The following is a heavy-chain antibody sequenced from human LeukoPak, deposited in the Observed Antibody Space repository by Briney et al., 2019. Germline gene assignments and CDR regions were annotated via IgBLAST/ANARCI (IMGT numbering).Heavy chain of an antibody. CDR1: GLTFSTSG. CDR2: IGPTGPDR. V-gene: IGHV3-21*06. CDR3: ATETNGRHYDY. Sequence: GGSLRLSCTASGLTFSTSGFNWVRQAPGKGLEWVASIGPTGPDRYHADSINGRFTISRDNANNFLYLQMNSLRAEDTAVYYCATETNGRHYDYWGQGTLLTVSS. D-gene: IGHD1-14*01. J-gene: IGHJ4*02.